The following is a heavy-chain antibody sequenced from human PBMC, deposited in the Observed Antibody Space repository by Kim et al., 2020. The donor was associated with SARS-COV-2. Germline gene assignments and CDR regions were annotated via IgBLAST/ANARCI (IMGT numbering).Heavy chain of an antibody. V-gene: IGHV3-30*04. J-gene: IGHJ4*02. CDR3: VREGGVTPGGFDY. D-gene: IGHD1-1*01. Sequence: GGSLRLSCAASGFTFSSYMMHWVRQAPGKGLEWVATHDRRNEYYADSVKGRFTASRDNPKNTLYLEMNSLRDEDTAVYYCVREGGVTPGGFDYWGQGTLVTVSS. CDR1: GFTFSSYM. CDR2: HDRRNE.